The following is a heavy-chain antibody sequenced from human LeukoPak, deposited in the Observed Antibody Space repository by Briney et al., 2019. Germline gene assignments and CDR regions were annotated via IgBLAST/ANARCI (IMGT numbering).Heavy chain of an antibody. D-gene: IGHD3-22*01. CDR3: AKDKYYYYSTGAFDI. CDR1: RFTLEDYA. J-gene: IGHJ3*02. Sequence: PGRSLRLSCAPSRFTLEDYATHCGRHAPRKGLGCVSHLSWNSGRIGYADSVKGRFVNSRDNAKNALYLQMNSLRAEDTALYYCAKDKYYYYSTGAFDIWGQGTMVTVSS. CDR2: LSWNSGRI. V-gene: IGHV3-9*01.